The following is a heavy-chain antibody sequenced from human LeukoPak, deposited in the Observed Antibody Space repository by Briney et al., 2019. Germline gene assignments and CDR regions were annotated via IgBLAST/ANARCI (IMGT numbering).Heavy chain of an antibody. J-gene: IGHJ6*03. V-gene: IGHV4-4*07. CDR2: IYTSGST. CDR3: AREACGSGSPYYYYYMDV. D-gene: IGHD3-10*01. CDR1: GGSISSYY. Sequence: SETLSLTCTVSGGSISSYYWNWIRQPAGKRLEWIGRIYTSGSTNYNPSLKSRVTMSVNTSKNQFSLRLSSVTAADTAVYYCAREACGSGSPYYYYYMDVWGKGTTVTISS.